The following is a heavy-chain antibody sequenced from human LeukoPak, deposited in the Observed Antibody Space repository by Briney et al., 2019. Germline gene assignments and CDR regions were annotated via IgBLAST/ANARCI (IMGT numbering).Heavy chain of an antibody. D-gene: IGHD2-15*01. CDR1: GFTFSSYS. V-gene: IGHV3-48*02. CDR2: ISSSSSTI. CDR3: ASYCSGGSCPLKYYYYGMDV. Sequence: PGGSLRLSCAASGFTFSSYSMNWVRQAPGKGLEWVSYISSSSSTIYYADSVKGRFTISRDNAKNSLYLQMNSLRDEDTAVCYCASYCSGGSCPLKYYYYGMDVWGQGTTVTVSS. J-gene: IGHJ6*02.